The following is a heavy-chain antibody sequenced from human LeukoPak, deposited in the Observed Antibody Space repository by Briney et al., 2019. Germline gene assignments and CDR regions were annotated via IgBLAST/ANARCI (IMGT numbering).Heavy chain of an antibody. CDR3: ARDMDYYGSGSYDY. J-gene: IGHJ4*02. V-gene: IGHV1-8*03. D-gene: IGHD3-10*01. CDR1: GYTFTSYD. CDR2: MNPNSGNT. Sequence: GASVKVSCKASGYTFTSYDKHWLRQAAGQGLEWMGWMNPNSGNTDYAPKFQGRATITGNTSVNTAYMELSSLRSEDTAVYHCARDMDYYGSGSYDYWGQGTLVTVSS.